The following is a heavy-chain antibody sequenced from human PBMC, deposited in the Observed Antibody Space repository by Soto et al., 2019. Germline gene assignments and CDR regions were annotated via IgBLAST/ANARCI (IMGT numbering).Heavy chain of an antibody. Sequence: RSLTCTISGGSISSGGYYWSWIRQHPGKGLEWIGYIYYSGSTYYNPSLKSRVTISVDTSKNQFSLKLSSVTAADTAVYYCARAVRYQDVVVPADILYSDYWGQGTMVTV. CDR3: ARAVRYQDVVVPADILYSDY. CDR2: IYYSGST. CDR1: GGSISSGGYY. D-gene: IGHD2-2*02. V-gene: IGHV4-31*03. J-gene: IGHJ4*02.